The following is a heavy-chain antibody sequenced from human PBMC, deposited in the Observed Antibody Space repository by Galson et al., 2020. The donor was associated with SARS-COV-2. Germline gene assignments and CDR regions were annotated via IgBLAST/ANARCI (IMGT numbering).Heavy chain of an antibody. J-gene: IGHJ3*02. V-gene: IGHV4-30-4*01. Sequence: ETSETLSLTCTVSGGSISSDDYYWSWIRQPPGKGLEWIGYIYYSGSTYYNPSLKSRVTISVDTSKNQFSLKLSSVTAADTAVYYCARRQLWFGELSDAFDIWGQGTMVTVSS. CDR3: ARRQLWFGELSDAFDI. CDR2: IYYSGST. CDR1: GGSISSDDYY. D-gene: IGHD3-10*01.